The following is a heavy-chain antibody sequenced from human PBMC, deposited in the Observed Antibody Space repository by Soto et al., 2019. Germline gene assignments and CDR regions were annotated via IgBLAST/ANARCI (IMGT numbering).Heavy chain of an antibody. J-gene: IGHJ3*01. CDR1: GFTFSSSG. Sequence: EGQLLQSGGGLVQPGESLRLSCAASGFTFSSSGMSWVRQAPGKGLEWVSSISISGDYRYYADSVKGRFTISRDNSKNTLYLQMSSLTAEDTALYYCANHGGFDFWGQGTMVAVSS. CDR2: ISISGDYR. CDR3: ANHGGFDF. V-gene: IGHV3-23*01. D-gene: IGHD4-17*01.